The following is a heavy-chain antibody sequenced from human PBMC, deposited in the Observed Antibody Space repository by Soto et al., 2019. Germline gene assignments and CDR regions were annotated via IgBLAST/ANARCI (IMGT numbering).Heavy chain of an antibody. Sequence: GASVKVSCKASGYTFTSYGISWVRQAPGQGLEWMGWISAYNGNTNYAQKLQGRVTMTTDTSTSTAYMELRSLRSDDTAVYYCARVPDTAIYYYYYMAVWGKGTTVTVSS. CDR1: GYTFTSYG. CDR2: ISAYNGNT. J-gene: IGHJ6*03. CDR3: ARVPDTAIYYYYYMAV. V-gene: IGHV1-18*01. D-gene: IGHD5-18*01.